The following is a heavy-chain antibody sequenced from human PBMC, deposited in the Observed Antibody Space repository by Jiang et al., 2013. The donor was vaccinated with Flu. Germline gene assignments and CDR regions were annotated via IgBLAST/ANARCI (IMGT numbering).Heavy chain of an antibody. CDR2: IYYSGST. D-gene: IGHD3-10*01. CDR1: GGSISSGGYY. V-gene: IGHV4-31*03. Sequence: TVSGGSISSGGYYWSWDPARHPGKGLEWIGYIYYSGSTYXNPSLKSRVTISVDTSKNQFSLKLSSVTAADTAVYYCASGSPFYYYMDVWGKGTTVTVSS. CDR3: ASGSPFYYYMDV. J-gene: IGHJ6*03.